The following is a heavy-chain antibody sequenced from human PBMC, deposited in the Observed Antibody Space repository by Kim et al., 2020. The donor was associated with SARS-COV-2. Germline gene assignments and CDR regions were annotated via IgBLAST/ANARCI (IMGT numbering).Heavy chain of an antibody. CDR1: GGTFSSYA. D-gene: IGHD3-10*01. V-gene: IGHV1-69*04. CDR2: IIPILGIA. Sequence: SVKVSCKASGGTFSSYAISWVRQAPGQGLEWMGRIIPILGIANYAQKFQGRVTITADKSTSTAYMELSSLRSEDTAVYYCARSITMVRGVNKDGYGMDVWGQGTAVTVSS. CDR3: ARSITMVRGVNKDGYGMDV. J-gene: IGHJ6*02.